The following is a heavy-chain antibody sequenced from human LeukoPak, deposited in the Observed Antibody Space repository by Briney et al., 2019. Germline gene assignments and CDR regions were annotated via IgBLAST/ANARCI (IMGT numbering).Heavy chain of an antibody. J-gene: IGHJ4*02. CDR3: ARAGYGDYLLTN. CDR2: ISSSSSYI. Sequence: GGSLRLSCAASGFTFISYSMNWVRQAPGKGLEWVSSISSSSSYIYYADSVKGRFTISRDNAKNSLYLQMNSLRAEDTAVYYCARAGYGDYLLTNWGQGTLVTVSS. V-gene: IGHV3-21*01. D-gene: IGHD4-17*01. CDR1: GFTFISYS.